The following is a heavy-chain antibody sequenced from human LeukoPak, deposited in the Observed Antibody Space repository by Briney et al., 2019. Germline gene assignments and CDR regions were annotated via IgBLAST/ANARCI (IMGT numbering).Heavy chain of an antibody. CDR2: IYYSGST. D-gene: IGHD6-6*01. Sequence: SETLSLTCTVSGVSVSSGSYYWSWIRQPPGKGLEWIGYIYYSGSTNYSPSLKSRVTISVDTSKNQFSLKLSSVTAADTAVYYCAREYSSSDYFDYWGQGTLVTVSS. J-gene: IGHJ4*02. CDR1: GVSVSSGSYY. CDR3: AREYSSSDYFDY. V-gene: IGHV4-61*01.